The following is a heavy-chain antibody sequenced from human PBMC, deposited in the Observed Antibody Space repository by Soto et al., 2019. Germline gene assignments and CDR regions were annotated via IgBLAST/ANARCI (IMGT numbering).Heavy chain of an antibody. Sequence: EVQLVESGGGLVQPGGSLRLSCAASGFTFSSYWKSWLRQAPGKGLEWVANIKQDGSEKHYVDSVKGRFTISRDNARNSLSLQMDSLRAEDTAVYYCARGDAVTYWGQGTLVTVSS. J-gene: IGHJ4*02. CDR3: ARGDAVTY. CDR1: GFTFSSYW. CDR2: IKQDGSEK. V-gene: IGHV3-7*05. D-gene: IGHD4-17*01.